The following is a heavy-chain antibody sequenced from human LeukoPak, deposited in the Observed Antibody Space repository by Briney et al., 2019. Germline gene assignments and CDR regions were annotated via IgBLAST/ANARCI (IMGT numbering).Heavy chain of an antibody. CDR1: GGSFSGYY. V-gene: IGHV4-34*01. CDR2: INHSGST. D-gene: IGHD3-10*01. J-gene: IGHJ4*02. Sequence: PSETLSLTCAVHGGSFSGYYWSWIRQPPGKGLEWIGEINHSGSTNYNPSLKSRVTISVDTSKNQFSLKLSSVTAADTAVYYCARYYYGSGLDYWGQGTLVTVSS. CDR3: ARYYYGSGLDY.